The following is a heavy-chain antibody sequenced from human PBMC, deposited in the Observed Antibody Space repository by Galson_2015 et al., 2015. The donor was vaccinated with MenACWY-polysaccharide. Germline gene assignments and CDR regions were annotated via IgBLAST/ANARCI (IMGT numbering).Heavy chain of an antibody. CDR1: GFTFSSYS. CDR2: IYSTSSTI. D-gene: IGHD3-3*01. J-gene: IGHJ5*02. Sequence: SLRLSCAASGFTFSSYSMNWVRQAPGKGLEWVSHIYSTSSTIYYADSVKGRFTISRDNSKNTLYLQMNSLRAEDTAVYYCAKDSADFWSVAGRFDHWGQGTLVTVSS. CDR3: AKDSADFWSVAGRFDH. V-gene: IGHV3-48*01.